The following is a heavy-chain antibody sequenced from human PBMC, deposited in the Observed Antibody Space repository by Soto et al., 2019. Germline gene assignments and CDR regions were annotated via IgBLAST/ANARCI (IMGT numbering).Heavy chain of an antibody. J-gene: IGHJ4*02. CDR3: ARGPLAVAGRFDY. V-gene: IGHV4-4*02. Sequence: QVQLQESGPGLVKPSGTLSLTCAVSGGSISSSNWWSWVRQPPGKGLEWIGEIYHSGSTNYNPSLKSRVTISVDKYKIQFSLKLGSVTAADTAVYYCARGPLAVAGRFDYWGQGTLVTVSS. CDR2: IYHSGST. CDR1: GGSISSSNW. D-gene: IGHD6-19*01.